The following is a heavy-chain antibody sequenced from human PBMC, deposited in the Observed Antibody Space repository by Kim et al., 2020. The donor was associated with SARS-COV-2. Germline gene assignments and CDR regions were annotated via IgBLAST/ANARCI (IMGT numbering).Heavy chain of an antibody. D-gene: IGHD6-13*01. V-gene: IGHV4-59*01. J-gene: IGHJ4*02. Sequence: PSLKSRVTISVDTSKNQFSLKLSSVTAADTAVYYCARSLRKGSSWSIFDYWGQGTLVTVSS. CDR3: ARSLRKGSSWSIFDY.